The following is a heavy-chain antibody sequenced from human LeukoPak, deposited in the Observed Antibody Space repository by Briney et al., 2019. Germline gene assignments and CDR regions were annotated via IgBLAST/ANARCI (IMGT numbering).Heavy chain of an antibody. J-gene: IGHJ4*02. CDR1: GFTLDDYA. V-gene: IGHV3-9*01. Sequence: PGRSLRLSCAASGFTLDDYAMHWVRQAPGKGLEWVSGISWNSGSIGYADSVKGRFTISRDNAKNSLYLQMNSLRAEDTALYYCAKALAAAGTTCDYWGQGTLVTVSS. CDR2: ISWNSGSI. CDR3: AKALAAAGTTCDY. D-gene: IGHD6-13*01.